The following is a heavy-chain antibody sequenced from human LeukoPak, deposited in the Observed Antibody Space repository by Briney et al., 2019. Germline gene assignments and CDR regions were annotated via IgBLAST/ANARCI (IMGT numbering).Heavy chain of an antibody. Sequence: ASVKVSCKASGYSFTGYYIHWVRQAPGQGLEWMGWINPNTGGTNYAQKFQGRVTMTRDTSINTAYMELSRLRSDDTAVYYCARGTCSGGSCSWYYFDYWGPGTLVTVSS. CDR3: ARGTCSGGSCSWYYFDY. J-gene: IGHJ4*02. V-gene: IGHV1-2*02. CDR1: GYSFTGYY. D-gene: IGHD2-15*01. CDR2: INPNTGGT.